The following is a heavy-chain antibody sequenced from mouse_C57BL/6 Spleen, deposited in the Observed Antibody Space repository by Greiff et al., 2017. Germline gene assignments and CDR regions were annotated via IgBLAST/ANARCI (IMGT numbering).Heavy chain of an antibody. V-gene: IGHV1-61*01. J-gene: IGHJ1*03. CDR3: ASLRYDGYYDWYFDV. CDR1: GYTFTSYW. Sequence: QVQLQQPGAELVRPGSSVKLSCKASGYTFTSYWMDWVKQRPGQGLEWIGNIYPSDSATHYNQKFKDKATLTVDKSSSTAYMQLSSLTSEDSAVYYCASLRYDGYYDWYFDVWGTGTTVTVSS. D-gene: IGHD2-3*01. CDR2: IYPSDSAT.